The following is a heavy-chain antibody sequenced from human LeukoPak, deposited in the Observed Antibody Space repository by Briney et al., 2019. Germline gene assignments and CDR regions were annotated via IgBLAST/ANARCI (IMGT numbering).Heavy chain of an antibody. J-gene: IGHJ6*04. D-gene: IGHD2-2*02. V-gene: IGHV3-23*01. CDR1: GFTFSSYA. CDR2: ISGSGGST. Sequence: SGGSLRLSCAASGFTFSSYAMSWVRQAPGKGLEWVSAISGSGGSTYYADSVKGRFTISRDDSKNTLYLQMNSLRAEDTALYYCAKGADSSTTSCYTSLGLWGKGTTVTVSS. CDR3: AKGADSSTTSCYTSLGL.